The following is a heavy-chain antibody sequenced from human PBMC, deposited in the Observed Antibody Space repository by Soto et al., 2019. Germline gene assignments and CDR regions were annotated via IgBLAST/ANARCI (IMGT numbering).Heavy chain of an antibody. D-gene: IGHD5-12*01. CDR1: GFIFTNYA. V-gene: IGHV3-23*01. CDR3: VREGLGSFYF. CDR2: IGGRGNSA. J-gene: IGHJ3*01. Sequence: PGGSLRLSCAASGFIFTNYAMNWVRQAPGKGLEWVSVIGGRGNSAYYADSVQGRFTISRDNSKNTLSLQMSSLTADDTDTDYWVREGLGSFYFWGRGTMVTVSS.